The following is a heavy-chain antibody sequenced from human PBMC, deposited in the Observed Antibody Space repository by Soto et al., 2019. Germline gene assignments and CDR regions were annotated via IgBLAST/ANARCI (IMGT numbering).Heavy chain of an antibody. V-gene: IGHV4-59*01. CDR2: IYYSGNT. Sequence: SETLSLTCIVAGGSITSNYWSWIRQPPGKGLEWIGYIYYSGNTNYNPSLKSRVIISIDTSKNHFSLKLSSVTAADTAVYYCARGPYYYYGLDVWGQGTTVTVSS. CDR3: ARGPYYYYGLDV. CDR1: GGSITSNY. J-gene: IGHJ6*02.